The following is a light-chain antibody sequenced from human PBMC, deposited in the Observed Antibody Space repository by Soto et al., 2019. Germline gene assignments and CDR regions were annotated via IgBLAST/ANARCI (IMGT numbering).Light chain of an antibody. CDR2: DVT. Sequence: KPRSVSGDLRQSVTLSSTGTSSDVGGYDVVSWYQQHPGKAPKLMIYDVTKRPSGVPDRFSGSKSGNTASLTIFGLQAEDESVYFCCSYAATYVYVFGTVTRLPS. J-gene: IGLJ1*01. CDR1: SSDVGGYDV. CDR3: CSYAATYVYV. V-gene: IGLV2-11*01.